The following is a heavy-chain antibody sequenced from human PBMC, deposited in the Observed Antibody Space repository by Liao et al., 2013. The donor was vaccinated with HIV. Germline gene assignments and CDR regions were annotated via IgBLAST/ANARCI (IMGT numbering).Heavy chain of an antibody. J-gene: IGHJ4*02. CDR2: IYTTGST. V-gene: IGHV4-4*07. CDR1: GDSLSSYY. D-gene: IGHD6-6*01. CDR3: ARVSRQLGYYFDY. Sequence: QVQLQESGPGLVKPSETLSLTCTVSGDSLSSYYWSWIRQPAGKGLEWIGHIYTTGSTKYSPSLKSRITISIDTSKNQFSLNLISVTAADTAVYYCARVSRQLGYYFDYWGQGTLVTVSS.